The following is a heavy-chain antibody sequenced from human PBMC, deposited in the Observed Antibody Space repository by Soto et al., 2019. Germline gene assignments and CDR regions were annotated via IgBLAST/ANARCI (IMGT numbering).Heavy chain of an antibody. CDR1: GFTFSSYA. CDR3: AKGMKVSASTRYFDY. J-gene: IGHJ4*02. D-gene: IGHD1-26*01. CDR2: ISLGGGTDT. Sequence: GGSLRLSCAASGFTFSSYAMSWVRQAPGKGLEWVSIISLGGGTDTFYADSVKGRFTISRDNSKNTNYLQMNSLRAEDTAIYYCAKGMKVSASTRYFDYWRQRTVVTVSS. V-gene: IGHV3-23*01.